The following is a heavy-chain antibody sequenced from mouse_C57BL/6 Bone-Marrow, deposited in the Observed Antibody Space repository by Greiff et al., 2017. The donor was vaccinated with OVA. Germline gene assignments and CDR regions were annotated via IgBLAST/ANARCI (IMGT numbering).Heavy chain of an antibody. J-gene: IGHJ4*01. CDR3: ARGLRRTGDMDY. Sequence: QAQLQQSGAELAKPGASVKLSCKASGYTFTSYWMHWVKQRPGQGLEWIGYINPSSGYTKYNQKFKDKATLTADKSSSTAYMQLSSLTDEDSAVYYCARGLRRTGDMDYWGQGTSVTVSS. CDR2: INPSSGYT. V-gene: IGHV1-7*01. D-gene: IGHD2-2*01. CDR1: GYTFTSYW.